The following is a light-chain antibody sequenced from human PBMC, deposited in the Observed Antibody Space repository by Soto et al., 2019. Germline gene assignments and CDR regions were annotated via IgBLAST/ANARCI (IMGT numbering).Light chain of an antibody. CDR2: AND. CDR3: AAWDDSLNGYV. Sequence: QSVLTQPPSASGTPGQRVTISCSGSRSNIAPNTVNWYQHLPGAAPQLLIFANDRRPSGVPDRFSGSRSGTSASLAISGLQSEDEADYYCAAWDDSLNGYVFGTGTKVTVL. V-gene: IGLV1-44*01. J-gene: IGLJ1*01. CDR1: RSNIAPNT.